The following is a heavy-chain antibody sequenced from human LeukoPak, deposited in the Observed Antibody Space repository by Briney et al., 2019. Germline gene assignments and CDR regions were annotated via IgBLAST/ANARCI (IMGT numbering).Heavy chain of an antibody. CDR3: TTILYGANGFDY. J-gene: IGHJ4*02. D-gene: IGHD4/OR15-4a*01. CDR1: GASISNYY. Sequence: SETLSLTCTFSGASISNYYCSWIRQPPGKGLEWIGYIHYSGIINFNPSLRGRATMSVDTSKNQLSLKVSSVTAADTAVYYCTTILYGANGFDYWGQGTLVTVSP. CDR2: IHYSGII. V-gene: IGHV4-59*01.